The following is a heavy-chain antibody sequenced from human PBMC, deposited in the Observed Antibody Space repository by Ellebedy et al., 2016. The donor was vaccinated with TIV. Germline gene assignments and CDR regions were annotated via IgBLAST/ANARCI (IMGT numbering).Heavy chain of an antibody. D-gene: IGHD6-13*01. Sequence: GESLKISCAASGFTFSNFAIHWVRQAPGKGLEWVALISYDGTYKYYADSVKGRFTISRDNSKNTLYLQMDSLRAEDTAVYYCARADFGAAAGTGSRALDYWGQGTLVTVSS. J-gene: IGHJ4*02. CDR1: GFTFSNFA. CDR3: ARADFGAAAGTGSRALDY. V-gene: IGHV3-30-3*01. CDR2: ISYDGTYK.